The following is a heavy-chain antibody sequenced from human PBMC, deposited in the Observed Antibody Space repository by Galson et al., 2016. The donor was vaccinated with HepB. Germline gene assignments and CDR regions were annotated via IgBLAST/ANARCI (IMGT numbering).Heavy chain of an antibody. CDR3: ARDQNGSYLAY. CDR1: GGSFSDNY. D-gene: IGHD1-26*01. Sequence: ETLSLTCVVYGGSFSDNYWNWIRQPPGKGLEWIGEINHSGSANYNSSLKSRVTISLDTSKNQFSLKLSSVTAADTAVYYCARDQNGSYLAYWGLGALVAVSS. CDR2: INHSGSA. V-gene: IGHV4-34*01. J-gene: IGHJ4*02.